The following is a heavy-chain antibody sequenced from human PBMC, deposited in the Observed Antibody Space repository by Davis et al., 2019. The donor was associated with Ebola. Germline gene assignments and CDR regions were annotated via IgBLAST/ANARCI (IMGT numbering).Heavy chain of an antibody. Sequence: ESLKISCAAPGFTVSSHYMSWVRPAPGKGPEWVSVIYSGGSTYYADSVKGGSTISRHNSKNTLYLQMNSLRAEDTAVYYCARALVGAGDYYYDMDVWGQGTTVTVSS. J-gene: IGHJ6*02. CDR2: IYSGGST. CDR1: GFTVSSHY. D-gene: IGHD1-26*01. CDR3: ARALVGAGDYYYDMDV. V-gene: IGHV3-53*04.